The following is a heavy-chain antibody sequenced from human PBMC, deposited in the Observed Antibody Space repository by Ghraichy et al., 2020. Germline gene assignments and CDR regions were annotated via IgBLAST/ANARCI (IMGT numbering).Heavy chain of an antibody. CDR1: GFTFNSYA. V-gene: IGHV3-23*01. J-gene: IGHJ2*01. CDR3: AKEGRPYSGGGYFDL. Sequence: GGSLRLSCAASGFTFNSYAMGWVLQAPGKGLEWVSTINEHGRATYYAASVKGRFTISRDNSRDTLFLQVNSLRFDDTAVYYCAKEGRPYSGGGYFDLWGRGTLVTVSS. D-gene: IGHD5-18*01. CDR2: INEHGRAT.